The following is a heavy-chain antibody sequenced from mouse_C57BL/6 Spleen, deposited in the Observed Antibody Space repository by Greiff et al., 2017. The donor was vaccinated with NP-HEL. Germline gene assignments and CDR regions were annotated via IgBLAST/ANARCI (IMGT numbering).Heavy chain of an antibody. CDR3: ARAATVVGDAMDY. V-gene: IGHV1-82*01. Sequence: ESGPELVKPGASVKISCKASGYAFSSSWMNWVKQRPGKGLEWIGRIYPGDGDTNYNGKFKGKATLTADKSSSTAYMQLSSLTSEDSAVYFCARAATVVGDAMDYWGQGTSVTVSS. CDR1: GYAFSSSW. D-gene: IGHD1-1*01. J-gene: IGHJ4*01. CDR2: IYPGDGDT.